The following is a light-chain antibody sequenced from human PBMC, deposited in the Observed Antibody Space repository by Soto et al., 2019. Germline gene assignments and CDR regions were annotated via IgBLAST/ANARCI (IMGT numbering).Light chain of an antibody. CDR3: CSYAGGSTWDVI. CDR2: EGT. Sequence: QSALTQPASVSGSPGQSITISCTGTSSDVGSYNLVSWYQQHPGKAPKLMIYEGTKRPSGVSNRFSGSKSGNTASPTISGLQAEDEADYYCCSYAGGSTWDVIFGGGTKLTVL. V-gene: IGLV2-23*01. J-gene: IGLJ2*01. CDR1: SSDVGSYNL.